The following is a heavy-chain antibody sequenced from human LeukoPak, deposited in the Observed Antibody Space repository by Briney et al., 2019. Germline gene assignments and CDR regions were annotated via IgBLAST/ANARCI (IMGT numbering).Heavy chain of an antibody. V-gene: IGHV6-1*01. J-gene: IGHJ4*02. Sequence: SQTLSLTCAISGDSVSSNSAAWNWIRQSPSRGLEWLGRTYYTSMWYTDYSVSVKSLITIIAETSKNQFSLQLDSVTPEDTAIYYCARLSSSSYEFDYWGQGTLVTVSS. CDR1: GDSVSSNSAA. D-gene: IGHD5-12*01. CDR2: TYYTSMWYT. CDR3: ARLSSSSYEFDY.